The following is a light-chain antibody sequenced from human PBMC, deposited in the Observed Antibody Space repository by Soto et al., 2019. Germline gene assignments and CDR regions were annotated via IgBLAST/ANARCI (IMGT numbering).Light chain of an antibody. CDR2: KDS. CDR3: QSADSSGTPVV. J-gene: IGLJ2*01. CDR1: ALPKQY. Sequence: SYELTQPPSVSVSPGQTARITCSGDALPKQYAHWYQQKPGQAPVLVIYKDSERPSGIPERFAGSSSGTTVTLTISGVQAGDEADYYCQSADSSGTPVVFGGGTKLTVL. V-gene: IGLV3-25*03.